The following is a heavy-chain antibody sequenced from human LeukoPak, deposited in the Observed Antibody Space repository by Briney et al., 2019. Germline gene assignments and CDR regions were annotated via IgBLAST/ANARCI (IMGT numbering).Heavy chain of an antibody. CDR1: GDSVSSQSGA. J-gene: IGHJ4*02. Sequence: SQTLSLTCAISGDSVSSQSGAWNWIRQSPSRGLEWLGRTYYRTKWYYEYAVSLKSRVTMIPDTSKNQFFLQLSSVTPEDTAVYYCAHGLSGVGFNYWGQGTRVTVSS. CDR3: AHGLSGVGFNY. V-gene: IGHV6-1*01. CDR2: TYYRTKWYY. D-gene: IGHD3-10*01.